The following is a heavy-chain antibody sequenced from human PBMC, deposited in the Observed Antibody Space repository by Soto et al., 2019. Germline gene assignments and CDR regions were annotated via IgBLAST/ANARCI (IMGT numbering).Heavy chain of an antibody. V-gene: IGHV1-18*01. D-gene: IGHD3-22*01. Sequence: ASVKVSCKASGYTFTNYGMTWVRQAPGQGLEWMGGISAYNGKTNYTQRLQGRVTMTTDESTSTAYMELSSLRSEDTAVYYCARGPYDSSGYYPYFDYWGQGTLVTVSS. CDR2: ISAYNGKT. J-gene: IGHJ4*02. CDR3: ARGPYDSSGYYPYFDY. CDR1: GYTFTNYG.